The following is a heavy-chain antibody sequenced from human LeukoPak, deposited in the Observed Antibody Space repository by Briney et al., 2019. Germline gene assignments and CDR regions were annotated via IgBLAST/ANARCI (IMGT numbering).Heavy chain of an antibody. Sequence: ASVKLSCKASGYTFTGYYVHWVRQAPGQGLEWMGWINPNSGGTNYAQKFQGRVTMTRDTSISTAYMELSRLRSDDTAVYYCATSSSAYVLGYWGQGTLVTVSS. J-gene: IGHJ4*02. CDR2: INPNSGGT. CDR1: GYTFTGYY. D-gene: IGHD2/OR15-2a*01. V-gene: IGHV1-2*02. CDR3: ATSSSAYVLGY.